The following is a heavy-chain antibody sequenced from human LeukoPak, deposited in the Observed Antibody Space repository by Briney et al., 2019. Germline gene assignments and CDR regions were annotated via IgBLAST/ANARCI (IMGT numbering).Heavy chain of an antibody. CDR1: EFRFSSYI. Sequence: GGSLRLSCAAAEFRFSSYIMNWVRQAPGKGLEWVSSISRSSTYIYYADSVKGRFTISRENAQNTLTLQMNSLRAEDTAVYYCARDIESAPLWEPEASQGAFDIWGQGTMVTVSS. V-gene: IGHV3-21*01. D-gene: IGHD1-14*01. J-gene: IGHJ3*02. CDR3: ARDIESAPLWEPEASQGAFDI. CDR2: ISRSSTYI.